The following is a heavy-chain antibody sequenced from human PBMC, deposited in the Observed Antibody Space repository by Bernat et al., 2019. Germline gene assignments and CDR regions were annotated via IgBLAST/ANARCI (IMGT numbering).Heavy chain of an antibody. CDR2: INHSGST. CDR3: AGEGGVAAGTK. CDR1: GGSFSGYY. D-gene: IGHD6-13*01. Sequence: QVQLQQWGAGLLKPSETLSLTCAAYGGSFSGYYWSSIRQPPGKGLEWIGEINHSGSTNYNPSLKSRVTISGDTSKNQFYLKLSSVTAADTAVYYCAGEGGVAAGTKWGQGTLVTVSS. J-gene: IGHJ4*02. V-gene: IGHV4-34*01.